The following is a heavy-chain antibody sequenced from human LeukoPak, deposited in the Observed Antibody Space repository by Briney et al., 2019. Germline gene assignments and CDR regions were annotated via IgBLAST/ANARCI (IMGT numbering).Heavy chain of an antibody. V-gene: IGHV3-21*01. Sequence: ESGGGLVTPGGSLRLSCAASGFSFSSFSMNWVRQAPGKGLEWVASISSGNNYIYYAVSVKGRFTISRDNAKNSLYLQMNSLRVEDTAVYYCVGDLGSSSPYAFDIWGQGTMVTVSS. J-gene: IGHJ3*02. CDR1: GFSFSSFS. CDR3: VGDLGSSSPYAFDI. D-gene: IGHD6-13*01. CDR2: ISSGNNYI.